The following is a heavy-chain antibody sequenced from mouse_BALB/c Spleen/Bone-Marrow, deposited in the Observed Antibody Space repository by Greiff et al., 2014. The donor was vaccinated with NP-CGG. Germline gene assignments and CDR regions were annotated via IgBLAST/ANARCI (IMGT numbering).Heavy chain of an antibody. D-gene: IGHD2-14*01. CDR2: IDPANGNT. CDR3: AQGYDWAMDY. CDR1: GFNIKDTY. J-gene: IGHJ4*01. V-gene: IGHV14-3*02. Sequence: EVQRVESGAGLVKPGASVKLSCTASGFNIKDTYIHWVKQRPEQGLEWIGRIDPANGNTKYDPKFQGKATITTDTSSNTAYLQLSSLTAEDTAVYYCAQGYDWAMDYWGQGTSVTVSS.